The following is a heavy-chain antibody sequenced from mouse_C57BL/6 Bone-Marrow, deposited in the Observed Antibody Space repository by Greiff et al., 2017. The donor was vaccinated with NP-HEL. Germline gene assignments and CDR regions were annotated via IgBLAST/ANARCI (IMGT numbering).Heavy chain of an antibody. CDR2: FYPGSGSI. V-gene: IGHV1-62-2*01. J-gene: IGHJ3*01. Sequence: QVQLQQPGTELVKPGASVKLSCKASGYTFTEYTIHWVKQRSGQGLEWIGWFYPGSGSIKYNEKFKDKATLTADKSSSTVYMELSRLTSEDSAVYFCARHEERIYDGYYGAWFAYWGQGTLVTVSA. D-gene: IGHD2-3*01. CDR1: GYTFTEYT. CDR3: ARHEERIYDGYYGAWFAY.